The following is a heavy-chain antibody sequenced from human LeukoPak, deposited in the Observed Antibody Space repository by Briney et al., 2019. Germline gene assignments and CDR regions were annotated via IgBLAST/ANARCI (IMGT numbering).Heavy chain of an antibody. V-gene: IGHV3-11*01. J-gene: IGHJ4*02. CDR3: GKGSLAVPATPLDF. CDR1: GFDFSNSF. CDR2: ISSRSTTI. D-gene: IGHD2-15*01. Sequence: TGGSLRLSCTASGFDFSNSFMSWIRQAPGKGLEGISYISSRSTTIYYADSVKGRFTISRDNAKNTVYLQMNTLRVDDTAVFYCGKGSLAVPATPLDFWGQGTLVTVSS.